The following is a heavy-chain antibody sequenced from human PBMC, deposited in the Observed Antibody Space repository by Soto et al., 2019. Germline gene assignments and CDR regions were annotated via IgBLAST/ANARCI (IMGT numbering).Heavy chain of an antibody. D-gene: IGHD4-4*01. CDR3: ARAVYSNHVY. CDR1: GATISSGSYY. J-gene: IGHJ4*02. CDR2: ISNSGGT. Sequence: SETLSLTCTVSGATISSGSYYWSWIRQLPGKGLEWIGYISNSGGTYYNPSLKSRVTISVDTSKNQFSLRVSSVTAADTAVYYCARAVYSNHVYWGQGTLVTVSS. V-gene: IGHV4-31*03.